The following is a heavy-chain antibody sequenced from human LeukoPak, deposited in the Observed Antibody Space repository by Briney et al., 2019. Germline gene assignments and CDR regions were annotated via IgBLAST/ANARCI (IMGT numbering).Heavy chain of an antibody. CDR1: GGTFGSYA. CDR3: ARPHCSSTSCYPPSDYYYGMDV. V-gene: IGHV1-69*04. Sequence: ASVKVSCKASGGTFGSYAISWVRQAPGQGLEWMGRIIPIFGIANYAQKFQGRVTITADKSTSTAYMELSSLRSEDTAVYYCARPHCSSTSCYPPSDYYYGMDVWGQGTTVTVSS. J-gene: IGHJ6*02. CDR2: IIPIFGIA. D-gene: IGHD2-2*01.